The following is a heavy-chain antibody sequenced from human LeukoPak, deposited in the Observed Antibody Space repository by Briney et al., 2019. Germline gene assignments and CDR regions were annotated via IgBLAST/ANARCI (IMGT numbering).Heavy chain of an antibody. V-gene: IGHV1-46*01. Sequence: ASVKVSCKASGYTFSIYNMHWVRQAPGQGLEWMGIINPSGGTSYAQKLQGRITMARDTSTSTLYVELSSLTSEDTAVYYCAREGVAGTGLDFWGQGTLVTVSS. CDR1: GYTFSIYN. J-gene: IGHJ4*02. D-gene: IGHD6-13*01. CDR3: AREGVAGTGLDF. CDR2: INPSGGT.